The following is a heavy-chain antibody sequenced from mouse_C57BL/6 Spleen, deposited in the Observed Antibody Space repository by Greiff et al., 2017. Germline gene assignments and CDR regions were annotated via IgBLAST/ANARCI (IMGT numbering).Heavy chain of an antibody. CDR3: ARPGNYVAWFAY. CDR2: ISSGSSTI. Sequence: EVKLVESGGGLVKPGGSLKLSCAASGFTFSDYGMHWVRQAPEKGLAWVAYISSGSSTIYYADTVKGRFTISRDNAKNTLFLQMTSLRSEDTAMYYCARPGNYVAWFAYWGQGTLVTVSA. CDR1: GFTFSDYG. V-gene: IGHV5-17*01. D-gene: IGHD2-1*01. J-gene: IGHJ3*01.